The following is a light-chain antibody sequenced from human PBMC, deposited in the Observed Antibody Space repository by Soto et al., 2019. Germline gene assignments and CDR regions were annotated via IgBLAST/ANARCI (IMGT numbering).Light chain of an antibody. CDR1: QSVSNNY. J-gene: IGKJ1*01. CDR3: QQYGSSGT. CDR2: GAS. V-gene: IGKV3-20*01. Sequence: EIVMTQSPATLSVSPGERVTLSCRASQSVSNNYLAWYQQKPGQAPRLLIYGASNRATGIPDGFSGSGSGTDFTLTISRLEPEDFAVYYCQQYGSSGTFGQGTKVDI.